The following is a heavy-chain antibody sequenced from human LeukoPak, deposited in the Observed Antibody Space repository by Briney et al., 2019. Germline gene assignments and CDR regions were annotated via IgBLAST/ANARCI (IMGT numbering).Heavy chain of an antibody. V-gene: IGHV3-30*18. J-gene: IGHJ3*02. Sequence: PGGSLRLSCAASGFTFSNSGMHWVRQAPRKGLEWVAVISYDGSNRYSADSVKGRFTISRDTSKNTLYLQMNSLRVEDTAVYYCAKRNTADDGAFDIWGQGTMVTVSS. CDR1: GFTFSNSG. D-gene: IGHD1-14*01. CDR2: ISYDGSNR. CDR3: AKRNTADDGAFDI.